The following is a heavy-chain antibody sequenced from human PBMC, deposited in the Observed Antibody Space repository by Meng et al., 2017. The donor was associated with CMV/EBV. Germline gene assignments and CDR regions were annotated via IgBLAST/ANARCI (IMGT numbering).Heavy chain of an antibody. D-gene: IGHD3-22*01. CDR2: IYYSGST. V-gene: IGHV4-59*01. CDR3: AMAFYYDSSGNWFDP. Sequence: GSLRLSCAVYGGSFSGYYWSWIRQPPGKGLEWIGYIYYSGSTNYNPSLKSRVTISVDTSKNQFSLKLSSVTAADTAVYYCAMAFYYDSSGNWFDPWGQGTLVTVSS. J-gene: IGHJ5*02. CDR1: GGSFSGYY.